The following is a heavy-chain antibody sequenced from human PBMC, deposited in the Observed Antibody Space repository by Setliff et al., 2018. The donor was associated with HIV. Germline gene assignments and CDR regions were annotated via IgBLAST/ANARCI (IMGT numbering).Heavy chain of an antibody. CDR2: INNSGST. Sequence: PSETLSLTCAVYGGSFSGCYWTWIRQPPGKGLEWIGEINNSGSTNYNPSLKSRVTISVDTSKNQFSLKLTSVTAADTAVYYCARESRSMHVAHWGQGTLVTVSS. V-gene: IGHV4-34*01. D-gene: IGHD5-12*01. J-gene: IGHJ4*02. CDR1: GGSFSGCY. CDR3: ARESRSMHVAH.